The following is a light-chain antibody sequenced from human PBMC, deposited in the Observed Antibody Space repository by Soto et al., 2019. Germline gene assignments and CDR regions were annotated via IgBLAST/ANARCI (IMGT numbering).Light chain of an antibody. Sequence: QSALTQPASVSGSPGQSITISCTGTSSDVGGYNYVSWYQQHPGKAPKLMIYDVSNRPSGVSNRFSGSKSGNTASLTISGLHDDDDADYYCSSDRPSSSVVFGGGTKLTVL. J-gene: IGLJ2*01. V-gene: IGLV2-14*01. CDR2: DVS. CDR3: SSDRPSSSVV. CDR1: SSDVGGYNY.